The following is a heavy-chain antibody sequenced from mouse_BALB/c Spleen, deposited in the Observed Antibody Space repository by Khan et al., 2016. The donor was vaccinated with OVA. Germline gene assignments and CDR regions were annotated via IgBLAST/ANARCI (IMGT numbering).Heavy chain of an antibody. D-gene: IGHD3-3*01. CDR3: ARGRAY. Sequence: EVQLQESGPGLVKPSQSLSLTCTVTGYSITSDYAWNWIRQFPGNKLEWMGYITYSGSTSYNPSLKSRISITRDTSKNQFFLQLNSVTSEDTATYYWARGRAYWGQGTLVTVSA. V-gene: IGHV3-2*02. CDR1: GYSITSDYA. CDR2: ITYSGST. J-gene: IGHJ3*01.